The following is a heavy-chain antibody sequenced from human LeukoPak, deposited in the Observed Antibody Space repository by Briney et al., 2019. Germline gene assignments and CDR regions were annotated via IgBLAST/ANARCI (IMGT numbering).Heavy chain of an antibody. V-gene: IGHV3-7*01. CDR2: IKQDGSEK. D-gene: IGHD2-15*01. J-gene: IGHJ1*01. Sequence: GGSLRLSCAASGFTFSNFWMSWVRQAPGKGLEWVANIKQDGSEKHYVDSVKGRFTISRDNAKNSLYLQMNSLRAEDTAVYYCAREGQDLEHWGQGTLVSVST. CDR1: GFTFSNFW. CDR3: AREGQDLEH.